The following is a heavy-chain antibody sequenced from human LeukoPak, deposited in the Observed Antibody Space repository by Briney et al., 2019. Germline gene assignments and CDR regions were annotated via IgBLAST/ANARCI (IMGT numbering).Heavy chain of an antibody. CDR3: AGRGYSYGFDY. J-gene: IGHJ4*02. Sequence: GGSLTLSCAASGFTFSSYAMSWVRQAPGKGLEWVSAISGSGGNTYYADSVKGRFTVSRDNSKNTLYLQMNSLRAEDTAVYYCAGRGYSYGFDYWGQGTLVTVSS. D-gene: IGHD5-18*01. CDR1: GFTFSSYA. V-gene: IGHV3-23*01. CDR2: ISGSGGNT.